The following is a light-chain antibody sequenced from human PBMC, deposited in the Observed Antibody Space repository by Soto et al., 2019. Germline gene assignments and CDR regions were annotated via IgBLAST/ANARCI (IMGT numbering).Light chain of an antibody. CDR3: QQRSNWPLT. J-gene: IGKJ4*01. Sequence: EIVLTQSPATLSLSPGERATLSCRASQSVSSYLAWYQQKPGQAPRLLIYDASNSATGIPARFSGSGSVTDFTHTLSSLEPEEFAVYYCQQRSNWPLTFGGGTKVEIK. CDR2: DAS. CDR1: QSVSSY. V-gene: IGKV3-11*01.